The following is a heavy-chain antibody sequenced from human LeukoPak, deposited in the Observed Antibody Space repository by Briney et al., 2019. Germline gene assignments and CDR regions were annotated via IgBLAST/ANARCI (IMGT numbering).Heavy chain of an antibody. J-gene: IGHJ4*02. V-gene: IGHV4-38-2*02. CDR2: IYRSGST. D-gene: IGHD3-3*01. CDR1: GYSISSGYY. CDR3: ARGQRVRFLEWLSG. Sequence: SETLSLTCTVSGYSISSGYYWGWIRQPPGKGLEWIGSIYRSGSTYYNPSLKSRVTISVDTSKNQFSLKLSSVTAADTAVYYCARGQRVRFLEWLSGWGQGTLVTVSS.